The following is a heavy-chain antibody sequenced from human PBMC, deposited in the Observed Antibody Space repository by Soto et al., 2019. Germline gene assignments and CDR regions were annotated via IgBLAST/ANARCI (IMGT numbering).Heavy chain of an antibody. V-gene: IGHV3-7*01. Sequence: GGSLRLSCAAFGFPFSRYWMSWVRQAPGKELEWVANIKQDGSEKSYVDSVKGRFSISRDNAKNSLYLQMNSLRVEDTAVYFCGRDLPSISGRPGGWFDPWGQGTLVTVSS. CDR2: IKQDGSEK. D-gene: IGHD6-6*01. J-gene: IGHJ5*02. CDR3: GRDLPSISGRPGGWFDP. CDR1: GFPFSRYW.